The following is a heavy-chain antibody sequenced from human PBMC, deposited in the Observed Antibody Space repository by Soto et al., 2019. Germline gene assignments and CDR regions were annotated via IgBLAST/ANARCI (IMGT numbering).Heavy chain of an antibody. CDR2: ISGSGGST. D-gene: IGHD6-13*01. CDR3: AKDQRPGRAAAGTKDY. Sequence: GGSLRLSCAASGFTFSSYAMSWVRQAPGKGLEWVSAISGSGGSTYYADSVKGRFTISRDNSKNTLYLQMNSLRAEDTAVYYCAKDQRPGRAAAGTKDYWGQGTLVTVSS. CDR1: GFTFSSYA. J-gene: IGHJ4*02. V-gene: IGHV3-23*01.